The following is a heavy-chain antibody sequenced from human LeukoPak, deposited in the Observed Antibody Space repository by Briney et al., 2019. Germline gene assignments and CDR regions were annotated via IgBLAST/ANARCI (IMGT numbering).Heavy chain of an antibody. Sequence: SETLSLTCTVSGGSISSYYWSWIRQPPGKGLEWIGYIYYSGSTNYNPSLKSRVTISIDTSKNQFSLKLSSVTSADTAVYYCARTTTMVRGVIIDFDYWGQGTLVTVSS. J-gene: IGHJ4*02. D-gene: IGHD3-10*01. CDR1: GGSISSYY. CDR2: IYYSGST. V-gene: IGHV4-59*01. CDR3: ARTTTMVRGVIIDFDY.